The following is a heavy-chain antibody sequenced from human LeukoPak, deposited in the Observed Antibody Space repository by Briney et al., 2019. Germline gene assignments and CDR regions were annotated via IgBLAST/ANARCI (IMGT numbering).Heavy chain of an antibody. V-gene: IGHV5-51*01. CDR3: ARPPGRYSGYPDAFDI. J-gene: IGHJ3*02. D-gene: IGHD5-12*01. CDR2: IYPGDSDT. Sequence: GESLKISCKGSGYSFTSYWIGWVRQMPGKGLEWMGIIYPGDSDTRYSPSFQGQVTISADKSISTAYLQWSSLKASDTAMYYCARPPGRYSGYPDAFDIWGQGTMVTVSS. CDR1: GYSFTSYW.